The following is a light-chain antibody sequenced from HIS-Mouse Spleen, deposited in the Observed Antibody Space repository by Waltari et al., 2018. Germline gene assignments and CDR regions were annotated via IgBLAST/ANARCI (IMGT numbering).Light chain of an antibody. Sequence: QSVLTQPPSASGTPGPRVTISFSGSSSNIGSNTVNGYQQLPGTAPKLLIYSNNQRPSGVPGRFSGSKSGTSASLAIRGLQSEDEADYYCAAWDDSLNGWVFGGGTKLTVL. CDR3: AAWDDSLNGWV. V-gene: IGLV1-44*01. CDR1: SSNIGSNT. CDR2: SNN. J-gene: IGLJ3*02.